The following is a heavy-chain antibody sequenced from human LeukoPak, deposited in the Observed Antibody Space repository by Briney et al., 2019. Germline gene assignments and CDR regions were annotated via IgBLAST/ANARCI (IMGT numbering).Heavy chain of an antibody. V-gene: IGHV1-8*01. CDR2: MKSNSGDT. CDR1: GYTFTGYD. D-gene: IGHD6-13*01. J-gene: IGHJ4*02. CDR3: ARGEYSSSWYPFDN. Sequence: GASVKVSCKTSGYTFTGYDINWVRQAPGQGLDWMGWMKSNSGDTHFAQKFQGRVTMTRNTSISTAFMELSSLRSEDTAVYYCARGEYSSSWYPFDNWGQGSLVTVSS.